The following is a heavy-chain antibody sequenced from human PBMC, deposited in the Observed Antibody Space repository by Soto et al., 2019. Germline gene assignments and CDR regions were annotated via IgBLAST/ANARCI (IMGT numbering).Heavy chain of an antibody. CDR2: IYYSGST. D-gene: IGHD1-20*01. CDR3: TISYKWNGNFDY. V-gene: IGHV4-39*01. Sequence: PSETLSLTCTVSGGSISSSSYCWGWIRQPPGKGLEWIGSIYYSGSTYYNPSLKSRVTISVDTSKNQFSLKLSSVTAADTAVYYCTISYKWNGNFDYWGQGTLVTVSS. J-gene: IGHJ4*02. CDR1: GGSISSSSYC.